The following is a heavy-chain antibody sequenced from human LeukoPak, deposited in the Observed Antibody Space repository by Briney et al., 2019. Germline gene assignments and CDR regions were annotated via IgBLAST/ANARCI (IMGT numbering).Heavy chain of an antibody. V-gene: IGHV3-48*01. Sequence: PGGSLRLSCAASGFTFSNAWMSWVRQAPGKGLEGVSYISSSSSTIYYADSVKGRFTISRDNAKNSLYLQMNSLRAEDTAVYYCARAPWASLERTRFDYWGQGTLVTVSS. J-gene: IGHJ4*02. CDR1: GFTFSNAW. D-gene: IGHD1-1*01. CDR2: ISSSSSTI. CDR3: ARAPWASLERTRFDY.